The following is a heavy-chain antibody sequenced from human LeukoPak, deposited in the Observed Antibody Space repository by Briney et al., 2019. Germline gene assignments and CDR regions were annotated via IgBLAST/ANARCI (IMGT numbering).Heavy chain of an antibody. Sequence: SETLSLTCAVYGGSFSGYFWSWIRQPPGKGLEWIGEINHSGSTNYNPSLKSRVTISVDTSKNQFSLKLSSVTAADTAVYYCATRYDYGGNWGQGTLVTVSS. CDR3: ATRYDYGGN. J-gene: IGHJ4*02. CDR2: INHSGST. CDR1: GGSFSGYF. V-gene: IGHV4-34*01. D-gene: IGHD4-23*01.